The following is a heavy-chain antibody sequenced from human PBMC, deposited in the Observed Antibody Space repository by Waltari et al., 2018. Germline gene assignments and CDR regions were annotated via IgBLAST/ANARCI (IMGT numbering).Heavy chain of an antibody. CDR3: ARHSPGSTWFDP. V-gene: IGHV4-39*01. CDR2: IYSRGNI. D-gene: IGHD7-27*01. Sequence: QLQLQESGPGLVKPSETLSLTCSLSSGSITSPDYYWDWIRQSPGKGLEWIGNIYSRGNIHYNLSLGSRVTMSLDSSNNQFSLELRSVTAADTAVYYCARHSPGSTWFDPWGQGTLVTVSS. J-gene: IGHJ5*02. CDR1: SGSITSPDYY.